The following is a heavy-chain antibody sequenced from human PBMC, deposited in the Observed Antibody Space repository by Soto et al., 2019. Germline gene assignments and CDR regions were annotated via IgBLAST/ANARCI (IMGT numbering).Heavy chain of an antibody. V-gene: IGHV4-34*01. D-gene: IGHD3-16*02. CDR2: INHSGST. Sequence: SLTCAVYGGSFSGYYWSWIRQPPGKGLEWIGEINHSGSTNYNPSLKSRVTISVDTSKNQFSLKLSSVTAADTAVYYCARGADYDYVWGSYRYPFDYWGQGTLVTVSS. CDR1: GGSFSGYY. J-gene: IGHJ4*02. CDR3: ARGADYDYVWGSYRYPFDY.